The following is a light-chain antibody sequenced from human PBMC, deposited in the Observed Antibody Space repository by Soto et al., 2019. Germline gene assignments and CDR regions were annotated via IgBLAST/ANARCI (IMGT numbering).Light chain of an antibody. J-gene: IGLJ2*01. CDR2: EDD. CDR1: SSDDGSYNL. CDR3: YSYAGRSTSV. V-gene: IGLV2-23*01. Sequence: QSALTQPASVSGSPGQSITISCTGTSSDDGSYNLVSWYQQYPGKAPKLMIYEDDERPSGVSNRFSGSKSGSTASLTISGLQAEDEADYYCYSYAGRSTSVFGGGTKVTVL.